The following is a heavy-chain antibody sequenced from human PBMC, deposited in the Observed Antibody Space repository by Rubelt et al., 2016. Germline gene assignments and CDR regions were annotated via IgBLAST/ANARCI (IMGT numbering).Heavy chain of an antibody. CDR2: ISSSSSYI. CDR1: GFTFSSYS. CDR3: ARDTARGSSSADPSVDY. J-gene: IGHJ4*02. V-gene: IGHV3-21*01. Sequence: GGSLRLSCAASGFTFSSYSMHWVRQAPGKGLEWVSSISSSSSYIYYAYSGKGRFTISRDNAKNSLYLQMNSLRDEDTAVYYCARDTARGSSSADPSVDYWGQGTLVTVSS. D-gene: IGHD6-6*01.